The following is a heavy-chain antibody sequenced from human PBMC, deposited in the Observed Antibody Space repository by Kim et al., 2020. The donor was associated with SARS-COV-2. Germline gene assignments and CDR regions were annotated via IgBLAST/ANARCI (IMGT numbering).Heavy chain of an antibody. CDR2: IYSGGST. J-gene: IGHJ6*02. CDR1: GFTVSSNY. CDR3: ARDDFWSGYQRGPYYYYGMDV. Sequence: GGSLRLSCAASGFTVSSNYMSWVRQAPGKGLEWVSVIYSGGSTYYADSVKGRFTISRDNSKNTLYLQMNSLRAEDTAVYYCARDDFWSGYQRGPYYYYGMDVWGQGTTVTVSS. V-gene: IGHV3-53*01. D-gene: IGHD3-3*01.